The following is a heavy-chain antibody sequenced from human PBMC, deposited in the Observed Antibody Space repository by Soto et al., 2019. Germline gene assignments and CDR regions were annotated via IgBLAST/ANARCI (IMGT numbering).Heavy chain of an antibody. V-gene: IGHV3-30-3*01. CDR3: AKASGGSGSYYSYYYGMDV. J-gene: IGHJ6*02. D-gene: IGHD3-10*01. CDR2: ISYDGSNK. Sequence: GGSLRLSCAASGFTFSSYAMHWVRQAPGKGLEWVAVISYDGSNKYYADSVKGRFTISRDNSKNTLYLQMNSLRAEDTAVYYCAKASGGSGSYYSYYYGMDVWGQGTTVTVSS. CDR1: GFTFSSYA.